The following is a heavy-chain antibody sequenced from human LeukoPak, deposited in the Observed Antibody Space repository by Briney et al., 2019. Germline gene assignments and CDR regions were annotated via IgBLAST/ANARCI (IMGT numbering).Heavy chain of an antibody. CDR1: GFTFDDYG. Sequence: GGSLRLSCAASGFTFDDYGMSWVRQAPGKGLEWVSGINWNGGSTGYADSVKGRFTISRDNAKNSLYLQMSSLRAEDTALYYCARARGSYYYDSSGYPYYFDYWGQGTLVTVSS. CDR2: INWNGGST. D-gene: IGHD3-22*01. J-gene: IGHJ4*02. CDR3: ARARGSYYYDSSGYPYYFDY. V-gene: IGHV3-20*04.